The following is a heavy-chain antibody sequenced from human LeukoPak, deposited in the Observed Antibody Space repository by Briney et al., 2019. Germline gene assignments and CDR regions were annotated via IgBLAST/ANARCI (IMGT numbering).Heavy chain of an antibody. V-gene: IGHV3-30*01. CDR2: ISYDGSNK. D-gene: IGHD2-2*01. CDR1: GFTFSSYT. J-gene: IGHJ4*02. Sequence: GGSLRLSCAASGFTFSSYTMHWVRQAPGKGLEWVAVISYDGSNKYYAGSVKGRFTISRDDSKNTLYLQMNSLRAEDTAVYYCANEYPPEGYFDYWGQGTLVRVSS. CDR3: ANEYPPEGYFDY.